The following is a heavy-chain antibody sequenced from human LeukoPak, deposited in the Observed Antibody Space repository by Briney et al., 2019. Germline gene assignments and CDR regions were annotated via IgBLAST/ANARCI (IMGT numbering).Heavy chain of an antibody. J-gene: IGHJ4*02. CDR3: ARDSVRIFDF. Sequence: ASVKVSCKASGYTFTGYYMHWVRQAPGQGLEWMGWINPNGGVTNYEQKLQGRVTVTRDTSISTVYMELSSLRSDDTAVYYCARDSVRIFDFWGQGTLVTVSS. CDR1: GYTFTGYY. V-gene: IGHV1-2*02. CDR2: INPNGGVT. D-gene: IGHD6-6*01.